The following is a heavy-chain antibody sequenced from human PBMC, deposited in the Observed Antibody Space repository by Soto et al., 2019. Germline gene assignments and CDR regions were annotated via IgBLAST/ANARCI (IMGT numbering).Heavy chain of an antibody. J-gene: IGHJ4*02. CDR1: GFTFTSSA. D-gene: IGHD2-2*01. V-gene: IGHV1-58*01. CDR2: IVVGSGNT. CDR3: AAGWPAARSRLSALDY. Sequence: QMQLVQSGPEVKKPGTSVKVSCKASGFTFTSSAVQWVRQARGQRLEWIGWIVVGSGNTNYAQKFQERVTITRDMSTSTAYMELSSLRSEDTAVYYCAAGWPAARSRLSALDYWGQGTLVTVSS.